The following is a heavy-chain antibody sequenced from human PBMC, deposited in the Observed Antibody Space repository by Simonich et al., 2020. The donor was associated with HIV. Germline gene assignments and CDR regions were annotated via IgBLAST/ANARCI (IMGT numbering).Heavy chain of an antibody. CDR1: GFTFDDYA. D-gene: IGHD3-10*01. CDR3: AKDKGAYYGSGSPVY. V-gene: IGHV3-9*01. J-gene: IGHJ4*02. Sequence: EVQLVESGGGLVQPGRSLRLSCAASGFTFDDYAMHWFRQAPGKGLKLVSGISWNSGSIGYADSVKGRFTISRDNAKNSLYLQMNSLRAEDTALYYCAKDKGAYYGSGSPVYWGQGTLVTVSS. CDR2: ISWNSGSI.